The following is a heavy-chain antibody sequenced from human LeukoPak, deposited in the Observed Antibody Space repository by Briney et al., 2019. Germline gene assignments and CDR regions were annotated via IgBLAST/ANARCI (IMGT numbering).Heavy chain of an antibody. J-gene: IGHJ5*02. D-gene: IGHD6-6*01. CDR2: IIPIFGIA. Sequence: PVKVSCKASGGTFSSYAISWVRQAPGQGLEWMGRIIPIFGIANYAQKFQGRVTITADKSTSTAYMELSSLRSEDTAVYYCARAVAARPFDPWGQGTLVTVSS. CDR1: GGTFSSYA. V-gene: IGHV1-69*04. CDR3: ARAVAARPFDP.